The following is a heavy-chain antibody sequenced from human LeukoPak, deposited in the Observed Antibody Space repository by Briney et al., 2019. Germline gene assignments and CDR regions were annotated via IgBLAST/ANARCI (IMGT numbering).Heavy chain of an antibody. CDR3: ARPRDCSSTTCSDAFHI. Sequence: SETLSLTCAVYGGSFSCYYWSWIRQSPGRGLEWIGDINHYGSTNYNPSLKSRVTISVDTSKNQFSLKLRSVTAADTAVYYCARPRDCSSTTCSDAFHIWGQGTMVTVSS. CDR1: GGSFSCYY. V-gene: IGHV4-34*01. D-gene: IGHD2-2*01. CDR2: INHYGST. J-gene: IGHJ3*02.